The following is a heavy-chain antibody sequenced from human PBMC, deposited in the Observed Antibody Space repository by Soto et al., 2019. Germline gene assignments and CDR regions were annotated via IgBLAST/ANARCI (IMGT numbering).Heavy chain of an antibody. CDR3: ARVGAYTYGYSYYYPMDI. CDR2: IDPSDSQT. CDR1: GYSFAGYW. D-gene: IGHD5-18*01. J-gene: IGHJ6*02. V-gene: IGHV5-10-1*01. Sequence: GESLKISCKGSGYSFAGYWITWVRQKPGKGLEWMGRIDPSDSQTYYSPSFRGHVTISVTKSITTVFLQWSSLRASDTAIYYCARVGAYTYGYSYYYPMDIWGQGTTVTVSS.